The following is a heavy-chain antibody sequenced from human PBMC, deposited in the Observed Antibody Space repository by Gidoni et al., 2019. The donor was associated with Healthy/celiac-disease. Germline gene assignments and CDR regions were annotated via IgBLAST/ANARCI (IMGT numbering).Heavy chain of an antibody. J-gene: IGHJ5*02. CDR3: ARVRGFGLRSWGDFRWFDP. CDR2: INSDGSST. Sequence: EVQLVESGGGLVQPGGSVTLSCAASGFTLGCHRRHWVRQAPGKGLVWVSRINSDGSSTSYADSVKGRFTISRDNAKNTLYLQMNSLRAEDTAVYYCARVRGFGLRSWGDFRWFDPWGQGTLVTVSS. CDR1: GFTLGCHR. D-gene: IGHD4-17*01. V-gene: IGHV3-74*02.